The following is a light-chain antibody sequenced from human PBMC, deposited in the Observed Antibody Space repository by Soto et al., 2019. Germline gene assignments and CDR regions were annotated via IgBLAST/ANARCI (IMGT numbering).Light chain of an antibody. J-gene: IGKJ4*01. V-gene: IGKV4-1*01. Sequence: DIVMTQSPDSLAVSLGERATINCKSSQSVLYSSNNKNYLAWYQRKPGQPPKLLIYWASARESGVPDRFSGSGSGTDFTLTINNLQAEDVAVYYCQQYYSTPPTFGGGTKVEIK. CDR2: WAS. CDR3: QQYYSTPPT. CDR1: QSVLYSSNNKNY.